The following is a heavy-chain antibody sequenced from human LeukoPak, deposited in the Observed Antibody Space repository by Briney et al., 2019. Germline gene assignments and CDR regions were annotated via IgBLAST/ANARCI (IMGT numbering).Heavy chain of an antibody. CDR2: IISSGSTI. CDR3: ARPGTHVGFDY. V-gene: IGHV3-48*03. J-gene: IGHJ4*02. CDR1: GFPFSSYE. Sequence: GGSLRLSFAASGFPFSSYEMNWVRPAPGKGLEWVSYIISSGSTIYYADSVKGRFTISRDNAKNSLYLQMNSLRAEDTAVYYCARPGTHVGFDYWGQGTLVTVSS. D-gene: IGHD1-1*01.